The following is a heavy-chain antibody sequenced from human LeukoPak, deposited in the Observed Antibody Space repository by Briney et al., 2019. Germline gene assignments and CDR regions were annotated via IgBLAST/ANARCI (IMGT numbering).Heavy chain of an antibody. D-gene: IGHD6-19*01. CDR2: IKSKTDGGTT. V-gene: IGHV3-15*01. CDR1: GFTFSNAW. J-gene: IGHJ4*02. CDR3: TLVRGSGWYRYFDY. Sequence: KPGGSLRLSCAASGFTFSNAWMSWVRQAPGKGLEWVGRIKSKTDGGTTDYAAPVKGRFTISRDDSKNTLYLQMNSLKTEDTAVYYCTLVRGSGWYRYFDYWGQGTLVTVSS.